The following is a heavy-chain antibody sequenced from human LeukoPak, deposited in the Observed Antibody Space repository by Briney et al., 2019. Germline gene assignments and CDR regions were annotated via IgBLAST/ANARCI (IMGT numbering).Heavy chain of an antibody. CDR1: GGSISSYY. CDR3: AREGISTSWFDL. Sequence: SETLSLTCTVSGGSISSYYWSWIRQPPGKGLEWIGYIYYSGSTNYNPSLKSRVTISLDTSKNQFSLKLSSVTAADTAVYYCAREGISTSWFDLWGQGTLVTVSS. CDR2: IYYSGST. V-gene: IGHV4-59*01. J-gene: IGHJ5*02.